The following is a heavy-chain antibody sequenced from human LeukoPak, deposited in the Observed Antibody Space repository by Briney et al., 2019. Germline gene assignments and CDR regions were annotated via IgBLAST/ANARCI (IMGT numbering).Heavy chain of an antibody. V-gene: IGHV5-51*01. D-gene: IGHD2-21*02. J-gene: IGHJ5*01. CDR3: ARGDVVRGVSWFDS. CDR1: GYTFTSYW. CDR2: IYPGDSDT. Sequence: TGESLKISCQGSGYTFTSYWIGWVRQMPVKGLEWMGSIYPGDSDTKYSPSFQGQVTISVDKSTNTAYLQWKSLKASDTAMYYCARGDVVRGVSWFDSWGQGTLVTVSS.